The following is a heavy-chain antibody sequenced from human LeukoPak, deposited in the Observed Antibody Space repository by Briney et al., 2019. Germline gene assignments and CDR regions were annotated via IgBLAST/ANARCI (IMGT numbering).Heavy chain of an antibody. Sequence: GGSLRLSCAASGFTFSNAWMSWVRQAPGKGLEWVGRIKSKTGGGTTDYAAPVKGRFTISRDDSKNTLYLQMNSLKTEDTAVYYCTRDIAAAGTVYWGQGTLVTVSS. CDR2: IKSKTGGGTT. D-gene: IGHD6-13*01. J-gene: IGHJ4*02. CDR3: TRDIAAAGTVY. CDR1: GFTFSNAW. V-gene: IGHV3-15*01.